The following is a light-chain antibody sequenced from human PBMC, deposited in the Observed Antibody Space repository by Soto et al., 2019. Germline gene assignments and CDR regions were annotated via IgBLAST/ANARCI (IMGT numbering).Light chain of an antibody. V-gene: IGKV1-39*01. CDR2: AAS. J-gene: IGKJ2*01. Sequence: DVQMTQSPSSLSASVGDRVTITCRASQGVSTYLIWYQQRQWRAPKLLIYAASNLLGGVRSRFSGSGSGTKFTPTINSLQPGDFGTFYCQPRYRAPHTFGPGEKLGNK. CDR1: QGVSTY. CDR3: QPRYRAPHT.